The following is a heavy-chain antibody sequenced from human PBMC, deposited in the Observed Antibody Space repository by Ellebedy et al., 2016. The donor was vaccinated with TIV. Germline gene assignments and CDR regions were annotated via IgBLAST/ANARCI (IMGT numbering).Heavy chain of an antibody. D-gene: IGHD3-10*01. V-gene: IGHV4-34*01. J-gene: IGHJ5*02. CDR2: INHSGST. Sequence: SETLSLTXAVYGGSFSGYYWSWIRRPPGKGLEWIGEINHSGSTNYNPSLKSRVTISVDTSKNQFSLKLSSVTAADTAVYYCARAHLVRGVNYWFNPWGQGTLVTVSS. CDR3: ARAHLVRGVNYWFNP. CDR1: GGSFSGYY.